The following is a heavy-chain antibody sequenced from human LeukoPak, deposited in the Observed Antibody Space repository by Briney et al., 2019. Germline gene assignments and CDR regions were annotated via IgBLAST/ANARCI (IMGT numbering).Heavy chain of an antibody. V-gene: IGHV1-18*01. J-gene: IGHJ4*02. Sequence: ASVKVSCKASGYTFTSYGISWVRQAPGQGLEWVGWISAYNGNTNYAQKLQGRVTMTTGTSTSTAYMELRSLRSDDTAVYYCARDIVVVPAATDLHFDYWGQGTLVTVSS. CDR2: ISAYNGNT. CDR1: GYTFTSYG. CDR3: ARDIVVVPAATDLHFDY. D-gene: IGHD2-2*01.